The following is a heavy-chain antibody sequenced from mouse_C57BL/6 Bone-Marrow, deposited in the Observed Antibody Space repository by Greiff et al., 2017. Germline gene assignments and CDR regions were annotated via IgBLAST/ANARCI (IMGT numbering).Heavy chain of an antibody. CDR1: GFNIKNTY. J-gene: IGHJ2*01. CDR2: IDPANGNT. D-gene: IGHD1-1*01. Sequence: VQLKQSVAELVRPGASVKLSCKASGFNIKNTYMHWVKQRPEQGLEWIGRIDPANGNTNYAPKFQGKATITADTSSNTAYLQLSLLTSEDTANYYCARTASCSPLFDYWGQGTTRTVSS. V-gene: IGHV14-3*01. CDR3: ARTASCSPLFDY.